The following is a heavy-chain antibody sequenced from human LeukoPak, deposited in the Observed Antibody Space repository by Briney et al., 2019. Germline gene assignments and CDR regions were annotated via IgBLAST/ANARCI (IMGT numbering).Heavy chain of an antibody. Sequence: GGSLRLSCAASGFTFSSYSMNWVRQAPGKGLEWLSYIRSSGSTIYYADSVKGRFTISRDNAKNSLYLQMNSLRAEDTAVYYCARTLLGYYDYVWGSYRPYYFDYWGQGTLVTVSS. CDR3: ARTLLGYYDYVWGSYRPYYFDY. J-gene: IGHJ4*02. CDR2: IRSSGSTI. D-gene: IGHD3-16*02. V-gene: IGHV3-48*04. CDR1: GFTFSSYS.